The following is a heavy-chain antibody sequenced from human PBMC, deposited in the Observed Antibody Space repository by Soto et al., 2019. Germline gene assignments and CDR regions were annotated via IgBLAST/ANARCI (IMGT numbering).Heavy chain of an antibody. D-gene: IGHD1-26*01. V-gene: IGHV3-23*01. Sequence: GGSLRLSCAASGFTFSSYAMSWVRQAPGKGLEWVSAISGSGGSTYYADSVKGRFTISRDNSKNTLYLQMNSLRAEDTAVYYCAKGDLHEVGHYYGMDVWGQGTTVTVSS. J-gene: IGHJ6*02. CDR2: ISGSGGST. CDR1: GFTFSSYA. CDR3: AKGDLHEVGHYYGMDV.